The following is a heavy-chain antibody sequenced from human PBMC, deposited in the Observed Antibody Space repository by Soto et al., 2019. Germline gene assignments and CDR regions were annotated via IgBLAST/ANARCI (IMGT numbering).Heavy chain of an antibody. J-gene: IGHJ5*02. V-gene: IGHV3-30-3*01. CDR1: GFTFSSYA. D-gene: IGHD2-2*01. CDR2: ISYDGSNK. Sequence: QVQLVESGGGVVQPGRSLRLSCAASGFTFSSYAMHWVRQAPGKGLEWVAVISYDGSNKYYADSVKGRFTISRDNSKNTLYLQMNSLRAEDTAVYYCARDPLKTSTGGWFDPWGQGTLVTVS. CDR3: ARDPLKTSTGGWFDP.